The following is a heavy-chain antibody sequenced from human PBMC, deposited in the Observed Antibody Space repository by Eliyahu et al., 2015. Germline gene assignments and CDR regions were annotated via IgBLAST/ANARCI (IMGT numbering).Heavy chain of an antibody. CDR2: LYSGGNT. Sequence: EVLLVESGGGLVQPGGSLXLXCPAXGFTVRTHXMXWVRQGPGKGLEWVSVLYSGGNTYXADXVRGRFTISRDNSKXTLYLQMNSLRVEDTALYYCVRECGGDSLGVDHWGQGTLVTVSS. D-gene: IGHD2-21*02. CDR1: GFTVRTHX. V-gene: IGHV3-66*01. J-gene: IGHJ4*02. CDR3: VRECGGDSLGVDH.